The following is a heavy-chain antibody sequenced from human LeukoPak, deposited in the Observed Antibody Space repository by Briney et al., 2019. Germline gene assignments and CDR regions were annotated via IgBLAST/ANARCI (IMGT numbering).Heavy chain of an antibody. CDR1: GFPFSSYS. Sequence: GGSLRLSCAASGFPFSSYSMHWVRQAPGNGPEWVAVISNDGSHKYCADSVKGRFIISRDNSKNTLSLQMNTLRPDDTAVFYCARDPNRLADYGGDYFDHWGQGTLVTVSS. CDR2: ISNDGSHK. CDR3: ARDPNRLADYGGDYFDH. V-gene: IGHV3-30*04. J-gene: IGHJ4*02. D-gene: IGHD4-23*01.